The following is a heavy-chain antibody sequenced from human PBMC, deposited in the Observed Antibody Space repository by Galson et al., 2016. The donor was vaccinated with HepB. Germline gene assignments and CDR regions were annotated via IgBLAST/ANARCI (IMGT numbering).Heavy chain of an antibody. CDR1: GDSVSNNTAA. J-gene: IGHJ4*02. V-gene: IGHV6-1*01. D-gene: IGHD3-10*01. CDR3: ARGGSVRGVKGFDY. CDR2: TYYRSKWYN. Sequence: AISGDSVSNNTAAWNWIRQSPSRGLEWLGRTYYRSKWYNDYAASVRSRITINADTSKNQFSLQLNSMTPEDTALYFCARGGSVRGVKGFDYWGPGTLVTVSS.